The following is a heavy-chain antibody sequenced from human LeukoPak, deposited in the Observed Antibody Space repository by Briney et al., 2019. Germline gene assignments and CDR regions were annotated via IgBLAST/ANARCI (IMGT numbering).Heavy chain of an antibody. CDR3: ARYCSSTSFYNGGFDY. CDR1: GFTFSSYS. V-gene: IGHV3-21*01. Sequence: SGGSLRLSCAASGFTFSSYSMNWVRQAPGKGLEWVSSISSSSSYIYYADSVKGRFTISRDNAKNSLYLQMNSLRAEDTAVYYCARYCSSTSFYNGGFDYWGQGTLVTVSS. J-gene: IGHJ4*02. D-gene: IGHD2-2*02. CDR2: ISSSSSYI.